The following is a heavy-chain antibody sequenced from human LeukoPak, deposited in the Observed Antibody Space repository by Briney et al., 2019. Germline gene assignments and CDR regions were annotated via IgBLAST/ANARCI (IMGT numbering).Heavy chain of an antibody. Sequence: ASVKVSCKTSGYTFTGYYMHWVRQAPGQGLEWMGWINPNSGGTNYAQKFQGRVTMTRDTSISTAYMELSRLRSEDTAVYYCARAQRIQLWLAQTYYYYMDVWGKGTTVTISS. CDR2: INPNSGGT. J-gene: IGHJ6*03. D-gene: IGHD5-18*01. CDR3: ARAQRIQLWLAQTYYYYMDV. CDR1: GYTFTGYY. V-gene: IGHV1-2*02.